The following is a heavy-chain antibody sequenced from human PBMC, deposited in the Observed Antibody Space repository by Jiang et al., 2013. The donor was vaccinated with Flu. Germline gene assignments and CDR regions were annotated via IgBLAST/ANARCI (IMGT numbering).Heavy chain of an antibody. Sequence: QLVESGGGLVQPGGSLRLSCAASGFTFSSSDMSWVRQAPGKGLEWVAGIGDSGAKTYYAVPVKGRFTISRDNSKNTLYLQMNSLRAEDTAVYYCAREYSSSSAYWGQGTLVTVSS. CDR3: AREYSSSSAY. CDR1: GFTFSSSD. V-gene: IGHV3-23*04. CDR2: IGDSGAKT. D-gene: IGHD6-6*01. J-gene: IGHJ4*02.